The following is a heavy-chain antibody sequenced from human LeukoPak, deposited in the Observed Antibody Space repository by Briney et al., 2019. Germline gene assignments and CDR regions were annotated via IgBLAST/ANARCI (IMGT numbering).Heavy chain of an antibody. J-gene: IGHJ5*02. CDR2: ISAYNGNT. D-gene: IGHD3-16*02. Sequence: ASVKVSCTSSGYTFTSYGISWVRQAPGQGLEWMGWISAYNGNTNYAQKLQGRVTMTTDTSTSTAYMELRSLRSDDTAVYYCARVGYYDYVWGSYRVNWFDPWGQGTLVTVSS. CDR3: ARVGYYDYVWGSYRVNWFDP. V-gene: IGHV1-18*01. CDR1: GYTFTSYG.